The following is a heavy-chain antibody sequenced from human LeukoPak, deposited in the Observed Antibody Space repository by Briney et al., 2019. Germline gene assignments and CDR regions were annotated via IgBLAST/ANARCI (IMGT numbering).Heavy chain of an antibody. J-gene: IGHJ4*02. CDR1: GFIFSNYA. V-gene: IGHV3-11*01. D-gene: IGHD2-15*01. CDR3: ARSSCSGGSCGLVDY. Sequence: GGSLRLSCAASGFIFSNYAMSWVRQAPGKGLEWVSYISSSGSTIYYADSVKGRFTISRDNAKNSLYLQMNSLRAEDTAVYYCARSSCSGGSCGLVDYWGQGTLVTVSS. CDR2: ISSSGSTI.